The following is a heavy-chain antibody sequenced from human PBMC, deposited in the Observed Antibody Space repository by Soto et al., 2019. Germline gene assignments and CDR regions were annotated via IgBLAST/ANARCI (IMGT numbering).Heavy chain of an antibody. J-gene: IGHJ6*02. D-gene: IGHD5-12*01. V-gene: IGHV3-30*18. CDR2: ISHDGSEQ. CDR3: VKDRVPGAYGHYYGMDV. CDR1: GITLNNSG. Sequence: QVQLVESGGGVVQPGRSLRLSCRVSGITLNNSGIHWVRQAPGKGLEWMAVISHDGSEQYYADSMKGRLNISRDNSKNTVNLQMNSLRGEDTALYYCVKDRVPGAYGHYYGMDVWGQGTTVTVSS.